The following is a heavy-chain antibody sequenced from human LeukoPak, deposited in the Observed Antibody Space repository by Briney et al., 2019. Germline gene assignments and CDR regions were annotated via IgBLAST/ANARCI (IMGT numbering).Heavy chain of an antibody. V-gene: IGHV3-30*02. CDR3: AKDLEGMRKTFDY. Sequence: TGGSLRLSCVASGFTFSSYGMRWVRQAPGKGLEWVAFIRYDGSNKYYADSVKVRFTIPRDNSKNTLYLQMNSLRAEDTAVYYCAKDLEGMRKTFDYWGQGTLVTVSS. CDR2: IRYDGSNK. J-gene: IGHJ4*02. D-gene: IGHD3-10*01. CDR1: GFTFSSYG.